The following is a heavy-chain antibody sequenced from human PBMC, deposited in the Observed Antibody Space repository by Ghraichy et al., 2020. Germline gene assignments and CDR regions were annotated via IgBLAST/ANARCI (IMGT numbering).Heavy chain of an antibody. CDR2: ISSSSSYI. D-gene: IGHD2-2*01. J-gene: IGHJ3*02. Sequence: GGSLRLSCAASGFTFSSYSMNWVRQAPGKGLEWVSSISSSSSYIYYADSVKGRFTISRDNAKNSLYLQMNSLRAEDTAVYYCARDRDIVVEPAAKHTSAFDIWGQGTMVTVSS. V-gene: IGHV3-21*01. CDR1: GFTFSSYS. CDR3: ARDRDIVVEPAAKHTSAFDI.